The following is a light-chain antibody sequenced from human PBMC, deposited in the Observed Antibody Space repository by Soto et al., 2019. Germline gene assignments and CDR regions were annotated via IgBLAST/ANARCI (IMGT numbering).Light chain of an antibody. J-gene: IGLJ2*01. V-gene: IGLV7-46*01. CDR2: DTS. CDR3: LLSYSAIGV. CDR1: TGAVTSGHY. Sequence: QAVVTQEPSLTVSPGGTVTLTCGSSTGAVTSGHYPYWFQQKPGQAPRTLIFDTSNKHSYTPARFSGPLLGGKAALTLSGAQPEDEADYYCLLSYSAIGVFGGGTKVTVL.